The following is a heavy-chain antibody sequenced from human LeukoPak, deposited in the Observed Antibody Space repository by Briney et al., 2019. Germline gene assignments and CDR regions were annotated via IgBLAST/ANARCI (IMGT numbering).Heavy chain of an antibody. V-gene: IGHV4-34*01. CDR1: GGSLSGYY. J-gene: IGHJ5*02. Sequence: SETLSLTCAVYGGSLSGYYWSWIRQPPGKGLEWIGEINHSGSANYNASLKSRVTISVDTSKKQFSLKLSSVTAADTAVYYCAPRGDIEHSYGFGKWFDPWGQGTLVTVSS. D-gene: IGHD5-18*01. CDR3: APRGDIEHSYGFGKWFDP. CDR2: INHSGSA.